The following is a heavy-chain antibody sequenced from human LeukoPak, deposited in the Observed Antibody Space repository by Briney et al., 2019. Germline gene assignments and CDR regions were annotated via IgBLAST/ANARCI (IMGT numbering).Heavy chain of an antibody. V-gene: IGHV3-23*01. CDR3: AKDWIQFNRVFDRFDS. CDR1: GFPFETNA. CDR2: IGNTET. D-gene: IGHD5-18*01. J-gene: IGHJ4*02. Sequence: AGGSLRLSCATSGFPFETNAMSWVRQAPGKGLEWVATIGNTETFYADSVTGRFTISRDNSKDTVNLQMNRLRVEDTAIYYCAKDWIQFNRVFDRFDSWGQGTLVTVSS.